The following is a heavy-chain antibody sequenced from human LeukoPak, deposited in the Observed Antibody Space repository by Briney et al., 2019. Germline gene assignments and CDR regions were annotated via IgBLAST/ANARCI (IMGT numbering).Heavy chain of an antibody. CDR3: ARAGKGYSGYYYYYYGMDV. J-gene: IGHJ6*02. V-gene: IGHV4-59*01. CDR2: IYYSGST. Sequence: PSETLSLTCTVSGGSISSYYWSWIRQPPGKGLEWIGYIYYSGSTNYNPSLKSRVTISVDTSKNQFSLKLSSVTAADTAVYYCARAGKGYSGYYYYYYGMDVWGQGTTVTVSS. CDR1: GGSISSYY. D-gene: IGHD5-12*01.